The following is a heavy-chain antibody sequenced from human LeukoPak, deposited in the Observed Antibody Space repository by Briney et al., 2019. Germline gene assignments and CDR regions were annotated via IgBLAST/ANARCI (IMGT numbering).Heavy chain of an antibody. V-gene: IGHV4-39*01. CDR2: IYYSGST. CDR3: SRHCGSYYSARRGEIDY. Sequence: PSETLSLTCTVSGGSISSSSNYWGWIRQPPGKGLEWIGSIYYSGSTYYNPSLKSRVTISVDTSKNQFSLKLSSVTAADTAVYYSSRHCGSYYSARRGEIDYWGQGTLVTVSS. CDR1: GGSISSSSNY. J-gene: IGHJ4*02. D-gene: IGHD1-26*01.